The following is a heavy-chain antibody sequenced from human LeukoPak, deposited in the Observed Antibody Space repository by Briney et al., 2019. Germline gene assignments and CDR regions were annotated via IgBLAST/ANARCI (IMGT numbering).Heavy chain of an antibody. Sequence: GGSLRLSCAASGFALSSHWMTWVRQVPGRGPEWVANVNRDGSETYYLDSVKGRSAISKDNAKNSLYLQMNSLRAEDTALYHCARNNGMDVWGQGTTVIVSS. CDR3: ARNNGMDV. CDR1: GFALSSHW. CDR2: VNRDGSET. J-gene: IGHJ6*02. V-gene: IGHV3-7*03.